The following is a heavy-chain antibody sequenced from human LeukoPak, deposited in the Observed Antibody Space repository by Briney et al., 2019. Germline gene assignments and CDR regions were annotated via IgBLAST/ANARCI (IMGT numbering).Heavy chain of an antibody. V-gene: IGHV3-48*03. D-gene: IGHD6-19*01. CDR2: ISSSGSTI. CDR1: GFTFSSYE. J-gene: IGHJ4*02. CDR3: ARIPSSGWYYFDY. Sequence: GGSLRLSCAASGFTFSSYEMNWVRQAPGKGLEWVSYISSSGSTIYYADSVKGRFTISRDNAENSLYLQMNSLRAEDTAIYYCARIPSSGWYYFDYWGQGTLVTVSS.